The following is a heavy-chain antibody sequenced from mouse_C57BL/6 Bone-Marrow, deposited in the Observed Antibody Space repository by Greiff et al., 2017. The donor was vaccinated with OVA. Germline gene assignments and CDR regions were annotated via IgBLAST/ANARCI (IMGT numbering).Heavy chain of an antibody. J-gene: IGHJ3*01. CDR3: ARRGYGKGFAY. CDR2: IDPSDSYT. V-gene: IGHV1-59*01. D-gene: IGHD2-1*01. CDR1: GYTFTSYW. Sequence: VQLQQPGAELVRPGTSVKLSCKASGYTFTSYWMHWVKQRPGQGLEWIGVIDPSDSYTNYNQKFKGKATLTVDTSSSTAYMQLSSLTSEDSAVYYCARRGYGKGFAYWGQGTLVTVSA.